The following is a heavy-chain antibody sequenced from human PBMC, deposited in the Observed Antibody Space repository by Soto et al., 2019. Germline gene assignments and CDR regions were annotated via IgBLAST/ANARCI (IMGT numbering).Heavy chain of an antibody. D-gene: IGHD6-13*01. CDR1: GGSFSGYY. V-gene: IGHV4-34*01. CDR2: INHSGST. J-gene: IGHJ6*02. CDR3: ARVKPKRWQQLADYYYYYGMDV. Sequence: KPSETLSLTCAVYGGSFSGYYWSWIRQPPGKGLEWIGEINHSGSTNYNPSLKSRVTISVDTSKNQFSLKLSSVTAADTAVYYCARVKPKRWQQLADYYYYYGMDVWGQGTTVTVSS.